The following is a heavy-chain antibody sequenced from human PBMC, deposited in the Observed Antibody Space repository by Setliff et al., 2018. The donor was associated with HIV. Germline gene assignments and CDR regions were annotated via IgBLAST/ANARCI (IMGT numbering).Heavy chain of an antibody. CDR1: GGSISSYY. Sequence: ASETLSLTCTVSGGSISSYYWSWIRQPAGKGLEWIGRMYTSGVAKYNPSLESRVTMSVDTSKNQMSLELTSVTAADTAVYYCASFDLSTTSSADWGQGALVTVSS. D-gene: IGHD6-6*01. J-gene: IGHJ1*01. V-gene: IGHV4-4*07. CDR3: ASFDLSTTSSAD. CDR2: MYTSGVA.